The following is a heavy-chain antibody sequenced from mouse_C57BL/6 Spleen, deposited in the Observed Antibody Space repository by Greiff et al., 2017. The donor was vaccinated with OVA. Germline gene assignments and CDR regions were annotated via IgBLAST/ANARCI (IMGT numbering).Heavy chain of an antibody. Sequence: QVQLKESGAELARPGASVKLSCKASGYTFTSYGISWVKQRTGQGLEWIGEIYPRSGNTYYNEKFKGKATLTADKSSSTAYMELRSLTSEDSAVYVGANSNYEGGVYAMDYWGQGTSVTVSS. CDR2: IYPRSGNT. CDR3: ANSNYEGGVYAMDY. CDR1: GYTFTSYG. J-gene: IGHJ4*01. V-gene: IGHV1-81*01. D-gene: IGHD2-5*01.